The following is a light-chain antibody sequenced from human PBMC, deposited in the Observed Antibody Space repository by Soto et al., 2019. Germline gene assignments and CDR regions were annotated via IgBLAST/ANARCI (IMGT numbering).Light chain of an antibody. CDR2: EVS. CDR1: GHDVGGYNY. J-gene: IGLJ2*01. V-gene: IGLV2-8*01. CDR3: SSYAGSSSFVL. Sequence: QSALTQSPAASGSPGQSVTISCIGTGHDVGGYNYVSWYQQHPGKAPKLMIYEVSKRPSGVPDRFSGSKSGSTASLTVSGLQSEDEADYYCSSYAGSSSFVLFGGGTQLTVL.